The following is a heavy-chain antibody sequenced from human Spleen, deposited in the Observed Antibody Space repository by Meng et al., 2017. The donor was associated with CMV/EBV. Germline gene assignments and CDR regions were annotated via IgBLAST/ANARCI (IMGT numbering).Heavy chain of an antibody. CDR2: ISGSGGST. D-gene: IGHD6-13*01. CDR3: ARAHSSSWYKYYYYGMDV. CDR1: GFTFSSYA. J-gene: IGHJ6*02. Sequence: GGSLRLSCAASGFTFSSYAMSWVRQAPGKGLEWVSAISGSGGSTYYADSVKGRFTISRDNSKNTLYLQMNSLRAEDTAVYYCARAHSSSWYKYYYYGMDVWGQGTTVTVSS. V-gene: IGHV3-23*01.